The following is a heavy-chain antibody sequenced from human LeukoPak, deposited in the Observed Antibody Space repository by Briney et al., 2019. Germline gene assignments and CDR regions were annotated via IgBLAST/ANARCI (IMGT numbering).Heavy chain of an antibody. CDR1: GFSFSNFG. CDR2: IRYDGSNE. CDR3: ARDLGIFGDFDY. Sequence: PGGSLRLSCTPSGFSFSNFGMHWVRQAPDKGLEWLAFIRYDGSNEYSADSVKGRFTISRDNSRNTLFLQMDSLRSEDTAVYYCARDLGIFGDFDYWGQGTLVIVSS. J-gene: IGHJ4*02. V-gene: IGHV3-30*02. D-gene: IGHD3-3*01.